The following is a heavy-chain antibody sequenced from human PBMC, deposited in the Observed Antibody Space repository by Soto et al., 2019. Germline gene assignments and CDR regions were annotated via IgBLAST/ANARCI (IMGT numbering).Heavy chain of an antibody. J-gene: IGHJ5*02. V-gene: IGHV1-3*01. CDR2: INPDNGNT. CDR3: ARGIATGQLDP. D-gene: IGHD2-15*01. Sequence: QVQLVQSGAEVKKPGASVKISCKASGYTFTRYTMNWVRQAPGQRLEWMEWINPDNGNTKSSQKFQDRVITTRDTSASTAYMDLSSLRSEDTAVYYCARGIATGQLDPWGQGTLVTVSS. CDR1: GYTFTRYT.